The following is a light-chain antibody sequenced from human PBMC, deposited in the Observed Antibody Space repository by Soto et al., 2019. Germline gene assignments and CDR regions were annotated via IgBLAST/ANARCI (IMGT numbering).Light chain of an antibody. CDR3: LQHNSYPWM. Sequence: DIQMTQSPSSLSASVGDRVTITCRASQGISNDLAWYQQQPGKAPKRLIYAASSLQRGVPSRFSGSGSGTEFTLTISSLQPEDSATYYCLQHNSYPWMFGQGTKVQIK. CDR2: AAS. J-gene: IGKJ1*01. CDR1: QGISND. V-gene: IGKV1-17*01.